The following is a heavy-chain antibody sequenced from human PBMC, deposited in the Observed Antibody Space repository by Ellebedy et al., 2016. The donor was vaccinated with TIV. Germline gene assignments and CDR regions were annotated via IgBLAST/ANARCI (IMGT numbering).Heavy chain of an antibody. CDR1: GFTFTDYY. Sequence: GGSLRLSXAASGFTFTDYYMGWIRRPPGKGLEWVSQITSSGGHISYADSVKGRFTISRDNAKNSLYLQMNSLRDDDTALYYCAKLGRGYSGSTDAFDLWGHGTMVTVSS. CDR2: ITSSGGHI. D-gene: IGHD1-26*01. V-gene: IGHV3-11*01. J-gene: IGHJ3*01. CDR3: AKLGRGYSGSTDAFDL.